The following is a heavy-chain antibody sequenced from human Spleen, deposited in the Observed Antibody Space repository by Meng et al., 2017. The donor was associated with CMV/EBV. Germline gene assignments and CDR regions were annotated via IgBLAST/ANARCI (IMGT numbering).Heavy chain of an antibody. D-gene: IGHD3-3*01. V-gene: IGHV4-59*01. CDR3: ARASPNYDFWSGPYYYYGMDV. CDR2: IYSRGRT. CDR1: GGSIINYY. Sequence: GSLRLSCSVSGGSIINYYWSWIRQPPGKGLEWIGYIYSRGRTNYNPSLKSRITISVDTSKNQFSLKLTSVTAADTAVYYCARASPNYDFWSGPYYYYGMDVWGQGTTVTVSS. J-gene: IGHJ6*02.